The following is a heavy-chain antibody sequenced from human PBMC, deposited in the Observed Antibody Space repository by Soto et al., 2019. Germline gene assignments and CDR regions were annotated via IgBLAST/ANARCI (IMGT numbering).Heavy chain of an antibody. V-gene: IGHV4-59*01. D-gene: IGHD4-17*01. CDR2: IYYTGSA. CDR3: ASTGERYGDYVGYFEL. Sequence: PSETLSLTCTVSGVSIINYYWSWIRQPPGKGLEWIGYIYYTGSANYNPSLNSRVTISVDTSMTQFSLKLSSVTAADTAVYYCASTGERYGDYVGYFELWGRGTLVTVSS. CDR1: GVSIINYY. J-gene: IGHJ2*01.